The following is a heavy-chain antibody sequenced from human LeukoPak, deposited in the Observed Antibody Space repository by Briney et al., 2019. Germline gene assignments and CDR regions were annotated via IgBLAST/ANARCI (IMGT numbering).Heavy chain of an antibody. Sequence: SETLSLTCTVSGGSISSSSYYWGWIRQPPGKGLEWIGSIYYSGSTYYNPSLKSRVTISVDTSKNQFSLKLSSVTAADTAVYYCARSLRTVVPDDYWGQGTLATVSS. V-gene: IGHV4-39*07. D-gene: IGHD4-23*01. CDR2: IYYSGST. CDR3: ARSLRTVVPDDY. CDR1: GGSISSSSYY. J-gene: IGHJ4*02.